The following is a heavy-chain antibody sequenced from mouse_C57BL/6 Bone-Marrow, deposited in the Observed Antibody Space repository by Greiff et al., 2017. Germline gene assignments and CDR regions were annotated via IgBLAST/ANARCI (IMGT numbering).Heavy chain of an antibody. CDR1: GFSLSTFGMG. CDR2: TWWDDDK. Sequence: QVTLKESGPGILQPSQTLSLTCSFSGFSLSTFGMGVGWIRQPSGKGLEWLEHTWWDDDKYYNPALKSRPTISKDTSKNQVFPKVANVDTADTATYDCARIAPYYYGSSYWYFDVWGTGTTVTVSS. D-gene: IGHD1-1*01. V-gene: IGHV8-8*01. J-gene: IGHJ1*03. CDR3: ARIAPYYYGSSYWYFDV.